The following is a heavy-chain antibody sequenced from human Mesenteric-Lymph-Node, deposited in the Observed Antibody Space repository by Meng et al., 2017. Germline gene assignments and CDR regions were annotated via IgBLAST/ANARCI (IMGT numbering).Heavy chain of an antibody. J-gene: IGHJ4*02. CDR2: INPNDDSK. D-gene: IGHD1-26*01. V-gene: IGHV1-46*01. CDR1: GYTFTDYF. CDR3: ARDLKWDTRGGRLDF. Sequence: ASVEVSCKASGYTFTDYFFHWVRQAPGQGLEWMAMINPNDDSKPYAQTFQGRVTVTRDTSTTTIYMELSSLRSDDTAVYYCARDLKWDTRGGRLDFWGQGTLVTVSS.